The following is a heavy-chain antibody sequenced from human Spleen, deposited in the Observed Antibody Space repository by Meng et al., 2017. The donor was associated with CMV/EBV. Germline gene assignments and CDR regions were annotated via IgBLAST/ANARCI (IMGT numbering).Heavy chain of an antibody. CDR2: IYSGGST. J-gene: IGHJ4*02. Sequence: GESLKISCAASGFSFSSYGMSWVRQAPGKGLEWVSVIYSGGSTYYADSVKGRFTISRDNSKNTLYLQMNSLRAEDTAVYYCAHRYSSSSDIFDYWGQGTLVTVSS. CDR1: GFSFSSYG. D-gene: IGHD6-6*01. CDR3: AHRYSSSSDIFDY. V-gene: IGHV3-53*01.